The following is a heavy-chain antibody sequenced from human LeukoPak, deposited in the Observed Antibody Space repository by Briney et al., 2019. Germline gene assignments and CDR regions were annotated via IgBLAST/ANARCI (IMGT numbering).Heavy chain of an antibody. CDR1: GFTFSSYS. V-gene: IGHV3-21*01. Sequence: PGGSLRLSCAASGFTFSSYSMNWVRQAPGKGLEWVSSISSSSYIYYADSVKGRFTISRDNAKNSLYLQMNSLRAEDTAVYYCARDGAITFGGVIVMDYWGQGTLVTVSS. CDR3: ARDGAITFGGVIVMDY. D-gene: IGHD3-16*02. J-gene: IGHJ4*02. CDR2: ISSSSYI.